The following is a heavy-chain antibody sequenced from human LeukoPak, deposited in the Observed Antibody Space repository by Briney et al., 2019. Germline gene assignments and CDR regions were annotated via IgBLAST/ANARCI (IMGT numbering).Heavy chain of an antibody. CDR2: ISPSGTDI. V-gene: IGHV3-11*01. Sequence: WGSLRLSCAVSGFTFSGTYMTWIRQAPGKGLESLSYISPSGTDISYADSVKGRFTISRDNAKNSLYLQMNSLRVEDTAVYYCTRDPRNLDYWGQGTLVTVSS. CDR1: GFTFSGTY. CDR3: TRDPRNLDY. D-gene: IGHD1-14*01. J-gene: IGHJ4*02.